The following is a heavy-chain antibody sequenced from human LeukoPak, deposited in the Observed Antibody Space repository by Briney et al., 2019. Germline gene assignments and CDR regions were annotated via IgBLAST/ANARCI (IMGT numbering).Heavy chain of an antibody. Sequence: PGGSLRLSCAASGFTFNSYWMGLVRQAPGKGLEWVANIKRDGSEKYYGDSVKGRFTISRDNAKNSLYLQTNSLRAEDTAVYYCARDKEAAVDFWSGYYPLWGQGTLVTVSS. D-gene: IGHD3-3*01. CDR1: GFTFNSYW. J-gene: IGHJ4*02. CDR3: ARDKEAAVDFWSGYYPL. CDR2: IKRDGSEK. V-gene: IGHV3-7*01.